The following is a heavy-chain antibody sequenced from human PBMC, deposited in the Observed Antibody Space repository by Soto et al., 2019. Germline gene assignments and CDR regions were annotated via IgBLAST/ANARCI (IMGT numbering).Heavy chain of an antibody. CDR1: SGSLSGYY. Sequence: SETLSLTCSLSSGSLSGYYWSWIRQPPGKGLEWIGEISPSGTTNYSPSLKSRVSISVDTSKNQFSLNLTSLTAADTAVYYCARAPKVSGSAQTRPDFWGQGSLVTVSS. CDR3: ARAPKVSGSAQTRPDF. D-gene: IGHD6-6*01. CDR2: ISPSGTT. J-gene: IGHJ4*02. V-gene: IGHV4-34*01.